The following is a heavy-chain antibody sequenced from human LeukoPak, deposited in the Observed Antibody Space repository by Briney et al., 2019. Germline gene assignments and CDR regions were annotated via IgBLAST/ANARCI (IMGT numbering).Heavy chain of an antibody. CDR2: IFHGGSA. CDR3: LYGGNSGDWLY. Sequence: SETLSLTCTVSGASISNSNWWGWVRQPPGKGLEWIGEIFHGGSANYNPSLKSRVTISVDKSKNQFSLNLISVTAADTAVYYCLYGGNSGDWLYWGQGTLVTVSS. J-gene: IGHJ4*02. D-gene: IGHD4-23*01. CDR1: GASISNSNW. V-gene: IGHV4-4*02.